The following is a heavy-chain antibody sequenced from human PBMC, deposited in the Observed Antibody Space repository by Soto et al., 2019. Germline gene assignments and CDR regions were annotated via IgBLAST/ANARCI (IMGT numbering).Heavy chain of an antibody. CDR3: ARDRVESGYPEYFQH. V-gene: IGHV3-53*01. J-gene: IGHJ1*01. CDR2: IYSGGST. D-gene: IGHD3-22*01. Sequence: GGSLRLSCAASGFSVSSNYMSWVRQAPGKGLEWVSVIYSGGSTYYADSVKGRFTISRDNSKNTLYLQMNSLRAEDTAVYYCARDRVESGYPEYFQHWGQGTLVTVSS. CDR1: GFSVSSNY.